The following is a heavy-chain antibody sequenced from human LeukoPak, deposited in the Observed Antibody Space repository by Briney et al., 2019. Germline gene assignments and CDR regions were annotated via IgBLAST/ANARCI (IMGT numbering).Heavy chain of an antibody. Sequence: SVNVSCKASGGTFSSYTISWVRQAPGQGLEWMGWIIYILGIANYVQKFQGRVTITADKSTSTAYMELSNLRSEDKGLYYCARAKKQGTKVTTGWFDPWGQGTLVTVSS. CDR2: IIYILGIA. D-gene: IGHD4-11*01. CDR3: ARAKKQGTKVTTGWFDP. CDR1: GGTFSSYT. J-gene: IGHJ5*02. V-gene: IGHV1-69*10.